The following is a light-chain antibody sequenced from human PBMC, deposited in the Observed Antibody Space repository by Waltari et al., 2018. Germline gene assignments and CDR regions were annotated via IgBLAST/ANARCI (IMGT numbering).Light chain of an antibody. J-gene: IGLJ2*01. V-gene: IGLV3-19*01. Sequence: SSELTQDPAVSVALGQTVRITCHGDSLRRSYVSWFHQKPGQAPGLVIYGKNNRPSGIADRFSASSSGSTASLTIIGAQAEDEADYYCHSRDSSGDVLIGGGTKLTVV. CDR2: GKN. CDR3: HSRDSSGDVL. CDR1: SLRRSY.